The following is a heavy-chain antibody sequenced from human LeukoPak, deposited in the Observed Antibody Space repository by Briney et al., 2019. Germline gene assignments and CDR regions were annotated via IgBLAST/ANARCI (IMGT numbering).Heavy chain of an antibody. J-gene: IGHJ4*02. CDR2: ITASGTAM. V-gene: IGHV3-48*02. CDR3: ASSGSYRFDY. CDR1: GFSVSSKY. Sequence: GGSLRLSCATSGFSVSSKYMSWLRQAPGKGLEWVSHITASGTAMFYADSVKGRFTISRDNAKNSLYLQMNSLRDEDTAVYYCASSGSYRFDYWGQGTLVTVSS. D-gene: IGHD1-26*01.